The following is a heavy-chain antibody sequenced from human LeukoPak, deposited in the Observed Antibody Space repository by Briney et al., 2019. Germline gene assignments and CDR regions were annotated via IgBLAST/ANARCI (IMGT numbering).Heavy chain of an antibody. Sequence: SETLSLTCTVSGDSISTSNSYWGWIRQPPGKVLEWIGEINHSGSTNYNPSLKSRVTISVDTSKNQFSLKLSSVTAADTAVYYCARDLGGDYGGTYFDYWGQGTLVTVSS. CDR1: GDSISTSNSY. J-gene: IGHJ4*02. CDR3: ARDLGGDYGGTYFDY. V-gene: IGHV4-39*07. CDR2: INHSGST. D-gene: IGHD2-21*02.